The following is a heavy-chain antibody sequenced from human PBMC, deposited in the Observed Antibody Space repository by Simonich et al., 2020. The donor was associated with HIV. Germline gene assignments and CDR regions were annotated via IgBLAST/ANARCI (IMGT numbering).Heavy chain of an antibody. CDR3: ARRDRELILYFDY. V-gene: IGHV4-34*01. CDR2: INHSEIT. Sequence: QVQLQQWGAGLLKPSETLSLTCAVYGGSFSGYYWSWFRQPPGKGLDWIGEINHSEITNYKSSLNSRATISVDKSKNQFSLKLSSVTAADTAIYYCARRDRELILYFDYWGQGNLVTVSS. J-gene: IGHJ4*02. D-gene: IGHD3-3*01. CDR1: GGSFSGYY.